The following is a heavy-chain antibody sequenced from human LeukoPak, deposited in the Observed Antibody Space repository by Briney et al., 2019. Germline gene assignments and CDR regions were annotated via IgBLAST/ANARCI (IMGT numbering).Heavy chain of an antibody. CDR2: IYYSGST. Sequence: SQTLSLTCTVSGGSISSGSYYWSWIRQPPGKGLEWIGYIYYSGSTNYNPYLKSRVTISVDTSKNQFSLKLSSVTAADTAVYYCARVLVVPAAIGWFDPWGQGTLVTVSS. V-gene: IGHV4-61*01. CDR1: GGSISSGSYY. CDR3: ARVLVVPAAIGWFDP. D-gene: IGHD2-2*02. J-gene: IGHJ5*02.